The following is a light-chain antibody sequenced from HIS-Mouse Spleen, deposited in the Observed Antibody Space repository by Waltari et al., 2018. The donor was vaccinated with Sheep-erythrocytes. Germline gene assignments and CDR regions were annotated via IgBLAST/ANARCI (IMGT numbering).Light chain of an antibody. CDR3: YSTDSSGNHWV. CDR1: ALPKKY. J-gene: IGLJ3*02. CDR2: EDS. Sequence: SYELTQPPSVSVSPGQTARITCSGDALPKKYAYWYQQKSGQAPVLVIYEDSKRPSGIRAGVAGSSSGTMATLTISGAQVEDDADYYCYSTDSSGNHWVFGGGTKLTVL. V-gene: IGLV3-10*01.